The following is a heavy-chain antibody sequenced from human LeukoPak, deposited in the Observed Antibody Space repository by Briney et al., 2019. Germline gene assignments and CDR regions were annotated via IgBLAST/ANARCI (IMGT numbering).Heavy chain of an antibody. CDR2: IPGSTI. CDR3: ARDRDSSFDY. CDR1: GFTFSSYS. D-gene: IGHD6-6*01. V-gene: IGHV3-48*02. J-gene: IGHJ4*02. Sequence: GGSLRLSCAASGFTFSSYSMNWVRPAAGKGLQWVSYIPGSTIYYADSVKGRFTISRDNARNSLYLQMNSLRDDDTAVYYCARDRDSSFDYWGQGTLVTVSS.